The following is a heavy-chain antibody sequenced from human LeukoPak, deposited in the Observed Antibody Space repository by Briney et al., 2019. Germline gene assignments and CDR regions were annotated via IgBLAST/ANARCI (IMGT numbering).Heavy chain of an antibody. J-gene: IGHJ3*02. V-gene: IGHV1-2*02. CDR3: ARVHLSADIVVVPAALRGLDAFDI. D-gene: IGHD2-2*01. CDR1: GYTFTGYY. Sequence: ASVKVSCKASGYTFTGYYMHWVRPAPGQGLEWMGWINHNRGGTNYAQKFQGRVTMTRETSISTAYMELSRLRSDDTAVYSCARVHLSADIVVVPAALRGLDAFDIWGQGTMVTVSS. CDR2: INHNRGGT.